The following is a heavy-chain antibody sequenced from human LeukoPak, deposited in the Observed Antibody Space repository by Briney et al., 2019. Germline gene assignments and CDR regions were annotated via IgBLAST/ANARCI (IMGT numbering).Heavy chain of an antibody. D-gene: IGHD5/OR15-5a*01. J-gene: IGHJ4*02. CDR1: GYSTSSYRY. V-gene: IGHV4-38-2*02. Sequence: EPSETLSLTCTVSGYSTSSYRYWGWIRQPPGKGLEWIGSMYHSGSTYKNPSLTSRVTISVDTSKNQFSLRLSSVTAADTAVYYCVDLPGYWGQGTLVTVSS. CDR3: VDLPGY. CDR2: MYHSGST.